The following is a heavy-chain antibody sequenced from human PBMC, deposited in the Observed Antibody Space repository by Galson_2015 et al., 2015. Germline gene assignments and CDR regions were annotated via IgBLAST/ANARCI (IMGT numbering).Heavy chain of an antibody. V-gene: IGHV3-53*01. CDR1: GFTVSINY. D-gene: IGHD3-10*01. CDR2: IYGGGPT. CDR3: ARGRFGGYSDY. J-gene: IGHJ4*02. Sequence: SMRLSCAASGFTVSINYMSWVRRAPGKGLEWVSVIYGGGPTYYADSVKGRFTISRDISKNTLYLQMNSLRAEDTAMYYCARGRFGGYSDYWGQGTLVTVSS.